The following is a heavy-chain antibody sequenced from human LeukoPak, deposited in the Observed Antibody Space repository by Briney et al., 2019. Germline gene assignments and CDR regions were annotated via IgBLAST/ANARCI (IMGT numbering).Heavy chain of an antibody. V-gene: IGHV3-33*01. CDR3: ARRDTAMGPFDY. J-gene: IGHJ4*02. Sequence: PGRSLRLSCTASGFTFSSYGMHWVRQAPGKGLEWVAVIWYDGSNQQYADSVKGRFTISRDNSGNTVFLQMNSLRPEDTAVYYCARRDTAMGPFDYWGQGTLVTVSS. CDR2: IWYDGSNQ. CDR1: GFTFSSYG. D-gene: IGHD5-18*01.